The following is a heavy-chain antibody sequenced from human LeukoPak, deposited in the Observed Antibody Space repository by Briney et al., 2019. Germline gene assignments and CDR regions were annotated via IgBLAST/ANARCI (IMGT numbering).Heavy chain of an antibody. V-gene: IGHV3-21*01. D-gene: IGHD3-22*01. J-gene: IGHJ4*01. CDR2: ISAGGDFV. CDR3: VRDKNDRSNYAYFDS. Sequence: PGGSLRLFCAASGFPFSTHSLNWVRQAPGKGLEWVSSISAGGDFVYYGDSVKGRFTMSRDKAKNSLHLQMDSLTPEDTAVYYCVRDKNDRSNYAYFDSWGHGTLVTVSS. CDR1: GFPFSTHS.